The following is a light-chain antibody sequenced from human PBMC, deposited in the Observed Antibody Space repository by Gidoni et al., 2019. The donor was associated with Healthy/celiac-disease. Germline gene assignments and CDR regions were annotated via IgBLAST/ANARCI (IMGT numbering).Light chain of an antibody. J-gene: IGKJ3*01. CDR3: QQYNNWPT. CDR1: QSVSSN. CDR2: GAS. V-gene: IGKV3-15*01. Sequence: EIVMTQSPATLSVSPGERATLSCSASQSVSSNLAWYQQKPGQAPRLLIYGASTRATGIPARFSGSGSGTEFTLTISSLQSEDFAVYSCQQYNNWPTFGPGTKVDIK.